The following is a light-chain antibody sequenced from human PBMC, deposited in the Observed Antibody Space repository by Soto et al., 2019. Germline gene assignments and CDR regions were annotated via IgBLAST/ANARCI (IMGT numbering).Light chain of an antibody. CDR3: QQYGSSPSGYT. Sequence: EIVLTQSPGTLSLYPGERATLSCRASQSVSSSYLAWYQQKPGQAPSLLIYGASSRATGIPDRFSGSGSGTDFTLTISRLEPEDFAVYYCQQYGSSPSGYTFGQGTKLEIK. V-gene: IGKV3-20*01. CDR2: GAS. CDR1: QSVSSSY. J-gene: IGKJ2*01.